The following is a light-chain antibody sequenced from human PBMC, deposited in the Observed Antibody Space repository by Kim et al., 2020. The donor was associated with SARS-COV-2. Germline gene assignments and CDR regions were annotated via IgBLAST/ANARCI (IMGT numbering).Light chain of an antibody. CDR1: QDITNS. J-gene: IGKJ2*01. CDR2: GAT. V-gene: IGKV3-15*01. Sequence: EIVMTQSPPTLSVSPGDRATLSCRASQDITNSLAWYQQKPVQAPRLLIYGATTRATGVPVRFSGRQSGTEFTLTISSLQSEDFAVYYCQQYRTWPLFGPGTKLEI. CDR3: QQYRTWPL.